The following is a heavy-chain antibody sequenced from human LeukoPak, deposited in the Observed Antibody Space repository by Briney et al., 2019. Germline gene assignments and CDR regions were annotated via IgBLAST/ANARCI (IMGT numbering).Heavy chain of an antibody. J-gene: IGHJ4*02. CDR3: AKDEGWMTTVTTDPQYLYYFDY. CDR2: ISGSGGST. CDR1: GFTFSSYA. D-gene: IGHD4-17*01. V-gene: IGHV3-23*01. Sequence: PGGSLRLSCAASGFTFSSYAMSWVRQAPGKGLEWVSAISGSGGSTYYADSVKGRFTISRDNSKNTLYLQMNSLRAEDTAVYYCAKDEGWMTTVTTDPQYLYYFDYWGQGTLVTVSS.